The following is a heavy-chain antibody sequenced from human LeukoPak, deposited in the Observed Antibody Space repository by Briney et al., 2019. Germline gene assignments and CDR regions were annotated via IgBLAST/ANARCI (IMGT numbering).Heavy chain of an antibody. CDR2: ISGTSNTI. J-gene: IGHJ4*02. CDR3: ARGGFSSGWSYFDY. D-gene: IGHD6-13*01. Sequence: GGSLRLSCAASGFTFSSYWMTWVRQAPGKGLEWVSYISGTSNTIYYADSVKGRFTISRDNAKSSLFLQMNNLRADDTAVYHCARGGFSSGWSYFDYWSQGTLVTVSS. V-gene: IGHV3-48*01. CDR1: GFTFSSYW.